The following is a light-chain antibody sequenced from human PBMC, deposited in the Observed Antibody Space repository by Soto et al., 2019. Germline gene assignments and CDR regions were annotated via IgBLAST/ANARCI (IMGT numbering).Light chain of an antibody. CDR3: QQIYSPSWT. Sequence: DIQMTQSPSSLSAGVGDRVTITCRASQTISTYLNWYQQKPGEAPKLLIYAASNLQGGVPSRFSGSRSGSDLTLTISSLQPEDIATYYCQQIYSPSWTFGQGTKVEIK. V-gene: IGKV1-39*01. CDR2: AAS. CDR1: QTISTY. J-gene: IGKJ1*01.